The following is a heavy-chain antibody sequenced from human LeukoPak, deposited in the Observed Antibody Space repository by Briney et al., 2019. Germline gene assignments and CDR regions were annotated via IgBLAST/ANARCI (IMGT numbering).Heavy chain of an antibody. V-gene: IGHV3-7*01. CDR1: GFTFTNYW. Sequence: AGGSLRLSCAASGFTFTNYWMAWVRQAPGKGLEWVANINADGSVEYLVDSVQGRFSISRDNAKDQLYLQMNSLRAEDTAVYYYATYRVSHGMDVWGQGTTVTVSS. D-gene: IGHD3-16*02. J-gene: IGHJ6*02. CDR3: ATYRVSHGMDV. CDR2: INADGSVE.